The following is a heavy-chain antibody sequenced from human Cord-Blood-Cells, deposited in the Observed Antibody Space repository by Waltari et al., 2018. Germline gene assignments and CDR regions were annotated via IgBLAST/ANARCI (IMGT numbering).Heavy chain of an antibody. J-gene: IGHJ3*02. CDR1: GGSISSSNW. Sequence: QVQLQESGSGLVTPSGTLSVTCAVSGGSISSSNWRRWVRQPPGKGLEWIGEIYHSGSTNYNPSLKSRVTISVDKSKNQFSLKLSSVTAADTAVYYCNSRSDSSGYYGVDIWGQGTMVTVSS. CDR3: NSRSDSSGYYGVDI. V-gene: IGHV4-4*02. D-gene: IGHD3-22*01. CDR2: IYHSGST.